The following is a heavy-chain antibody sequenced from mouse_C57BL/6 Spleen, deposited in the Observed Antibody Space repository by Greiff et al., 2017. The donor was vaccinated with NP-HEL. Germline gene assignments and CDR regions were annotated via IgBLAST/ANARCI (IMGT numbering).Heavy chain of an antibody. CDR1: GFTFSDYY. J-gene: IGHJ1*03. Sequence: EVKLMESEGGLVQPGSSMKLSCTASGFTFSDYYMAWVRQVPEKGLEWVADISYDGSSNYNLDSLKSRFIISIDKTKNNLYLQMISLMSDETATYYCARDRGYGSRYEWYFDVWGTGTTVTVSS. CDR3: ARDRGYGSRYEWYFDV. D-gene: IGHD1-1*01. V-gene: IGHV5-16*01. CDR2: ISYDGSSN.